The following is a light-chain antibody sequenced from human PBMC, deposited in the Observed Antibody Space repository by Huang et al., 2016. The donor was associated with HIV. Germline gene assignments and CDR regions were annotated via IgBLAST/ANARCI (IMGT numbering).Light chain of an antibody. Sequence: EIVMTQSPATLSVSPWERATLSCRASQSVSSNLAWYQQKPGQAPRLLIYGASTRATGIPARFSGSGSGTEFTLTISSLQSEDFAVYYCQQYNNWRTWTFGQGTKVEIK. V-gene: IGKV3-15*01. CDR2: GAS. J-gene: IGKJ1*01. CDR3: QQYNNWRTWT. CDR1: QSVSSN.